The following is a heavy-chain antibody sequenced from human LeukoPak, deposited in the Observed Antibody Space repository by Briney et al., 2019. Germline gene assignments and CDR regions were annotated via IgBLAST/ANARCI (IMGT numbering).Heavy chain of an antibody. CDR1: GFTFGDYA. D-gene: IGHD2-15*01. CDR3: TRVGANCSGGSCYYDNWFDP. CDR2: IRSKAYGGTT. J-gene: IGHJ5*02. Sequence: SLRLSCTASGFTFGDYAMSWVRQAPGKGLEWVGFIRSKAYGGTTEYAASVKGRFTISRDDSKSIAYLQMNSLKTEDTAVYYCTRVGANCSGGSCYYDNWFDPWGQGTLVTVSS. V-gene: IGHV3-49*04.